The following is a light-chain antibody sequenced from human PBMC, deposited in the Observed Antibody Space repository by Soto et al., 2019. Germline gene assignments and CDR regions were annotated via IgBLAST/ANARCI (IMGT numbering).Light chain of an antibody. CDR3: QQRFAWPNS. CDR1: QSVSIY. Sequence: EIVLTQSPATLSLSPGERATLSCRASQSVSIYLAWYQQRPGQTPRLLIYDISTRAAGIPARFSGSVFRTDYTLTISNLEPEDSAVDYCQQRFAWPNSFGGGTKVQI. CDR2: DIS. V-gene: IGKV3-11*01. J-gene: IGKJ4*01.